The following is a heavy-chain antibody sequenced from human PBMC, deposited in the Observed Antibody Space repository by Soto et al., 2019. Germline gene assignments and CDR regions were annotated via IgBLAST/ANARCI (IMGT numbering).Heavy chain of an antibody. J-gene: IGHJ3*02. CDR1: GYTFTSYG. Sequence: QVPLVQSGAEVKKPGASVKVSCKASGYTFTSYGISWVRQAPGQGLEWMGWISAYNGNTNNAQKLQGRVNMTTDTSTSTAYMEPGSLRSDDTAVYYCARDSYYYDSSGYYPPDDAFDIWGQGTMVTVSS. CDR3: ARDSYYYDSSGYYPPDDAFDI. CDR2: ISAYNGNT. D-gene: IGHD3-22*01. V-gene: IGHV1-18*01.